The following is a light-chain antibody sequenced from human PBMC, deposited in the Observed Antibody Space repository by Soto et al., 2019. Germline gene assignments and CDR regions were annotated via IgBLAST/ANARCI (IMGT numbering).Light chain of an antibody. CDR2: DDT. J-gene: IGLJ1*01. V-gene: IGLV2-23*01. CDR1: VGL. CDR3: CLYVGGRTYV. Sequence: QSALTQPASVSGSPGQSITISCTGTVGLVSWYQQHPGKVPKLIIYDDTKRPSGVSSRFSGSKSGNTASLTISGLQTEDEADSYCCLYVGGRTYVFGTGTKVTV.